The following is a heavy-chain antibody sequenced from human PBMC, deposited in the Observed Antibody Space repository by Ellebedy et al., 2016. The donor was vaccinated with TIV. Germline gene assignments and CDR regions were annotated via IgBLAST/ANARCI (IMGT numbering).Heavy chain of an antibody. V-gene: IGHV4-34*01. CDR1: GGSFSGYY. CDR3: ARRGVKKYYFDY. J-gene: IGHJ4*02. Sequence: SETLSLXXAVYGGSFSGYYWSWIRQPPGKGLEWIGEINHSGSTNYNPSLKSRVTISVDTSKNQFSLKLSSVTAADTAVYYCARRGVKKYYFDYWGQGTLVTVSS. D-gene: IGHD3-10*01. CDR2: INHSGST.